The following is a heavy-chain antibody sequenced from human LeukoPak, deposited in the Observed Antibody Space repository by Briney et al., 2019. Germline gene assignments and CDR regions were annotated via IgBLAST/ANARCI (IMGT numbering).Heavy chain of an antibody. CDR1: GFTLSSYS. CDR2: ISSSSSYI. CDR3: ARDSRVITPFDY. J-gene: IGHJ4*02. Sequence: PGGSLRLSCAASGFTLSSYSMNWVRQAPGKGLEWVSSISSSSSYIYYADSVKGRFTISRDNAKNSLYLQMNSLRAEDTAVYYCARDSRVITPFDYWGQGTLVTVSS. D-gene: IGHD3-22*01. V-gene: IGHV3-21*01.